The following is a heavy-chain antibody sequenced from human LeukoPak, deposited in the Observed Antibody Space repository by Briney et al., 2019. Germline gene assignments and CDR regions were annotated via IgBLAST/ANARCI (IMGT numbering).Heavy chain of an antibody. J-gene: IGHJ5*02. Sequence: ASVKVSCKASGYTFTSYYMHWVRQAPGQGLEWMGIINPSGGSTNYAQKFQGRVTMTRDTSISTAYMELSRLRSDDTAVYYCARSMVRGVMGDWFDPWGQGTLVTVSS. CDR1: GYTFTSYY. CDR2: INPSGGST. CDR3: ARSMVRGVMGDWFDP. V-gene: IGHV1-46*01. D-gene: IGHD3-10*01.